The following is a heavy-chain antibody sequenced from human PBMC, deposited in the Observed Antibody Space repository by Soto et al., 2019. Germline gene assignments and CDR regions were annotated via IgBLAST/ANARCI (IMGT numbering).Heavy chain of an antibody. J-gene: IGHJ4*02. CDR2: ISYDGSNK. V-gene: IGHV3-30-3*01. CDR1: GFTFSSYA. CDR3: ARDEGYYFDY. Sequence: ESGGGVVQPGRSLRLSCAASGFTFSSYAMHWVRQAPGKGLEWVAVISYDGSNKYYADSVKGRFTISRDNSKNTLYLQMNSLRAEDTAVYYCARDEGYYFDYWGQGTLVTVSS.